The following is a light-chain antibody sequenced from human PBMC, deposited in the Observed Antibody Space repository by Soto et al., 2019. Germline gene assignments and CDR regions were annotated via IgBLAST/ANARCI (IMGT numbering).Light chain of an antibody. CDR3: SSYTSSSTLV. J-gene: IGLJ1*01. V-gene: IGLV2-14*01. CDR2: DVS. CDR1: SSDVGGYHF. Sequence: QSALTQPASVSGSPGQSITISCTGTSSDVGGYHFVSWYQQHPGKAPKLMIYDVSNRPSGVSNRFSGSKSGNTASLTISGLQAEDEAAYYCSSYTSSSTLVFGTGTKLTVL.